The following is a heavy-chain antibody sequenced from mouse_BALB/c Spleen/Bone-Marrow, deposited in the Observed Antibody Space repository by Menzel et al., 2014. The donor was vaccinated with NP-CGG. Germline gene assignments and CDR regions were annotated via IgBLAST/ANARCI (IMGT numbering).Heavy chain of an antibody. J-gene: IGHJ4*01. CDR2: VNPSSGYT. D-gene: IGHD1-2*01. CDR1: GYTFTSYT. CDR3: ARGGLRLPYAIDY. Sequence: VQLQQSGAELARPGASVKMSCKASGYTFTSYTIHWVKQRPGQGLEWIGYVNPSSGYTNYNQKFKDKATLTADTSSSTAYRKLSSQTSEDSAVYYCARGGLRLPYAIDYWGQGTSGTVSS. V-gene: IGHV1-4*01.